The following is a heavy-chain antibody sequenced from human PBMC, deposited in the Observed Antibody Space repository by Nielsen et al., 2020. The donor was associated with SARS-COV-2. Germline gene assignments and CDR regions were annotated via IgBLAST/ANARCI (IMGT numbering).Heavy chain of an antibody. Sequence: GESLKISCAASGFTFSVCSINWIRQAPGKGLEWVSYISHSGNYMIYADSVKGRLTISRDNARNSVYLQMNSLGAEDTAVYYCARTGRNMVNYYGMDVWGQGTTVTVSS. D-gene: IGHD5-18*01. CDR2: ISHSGNYM. CDR3: ARTGRNMVNYYGMDV. V-gene: IGHV3-11*03. CDR1: GFTFSVCS. J-gene: IGHJ6*02.